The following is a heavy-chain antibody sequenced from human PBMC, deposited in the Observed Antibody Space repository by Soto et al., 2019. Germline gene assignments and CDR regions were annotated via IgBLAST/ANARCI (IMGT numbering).Heavy chain of an antibody. Sequence: GGSLRLSYAASGLNFSSCAMRWILKTTGKGLEWVSAISGSGGSTFYADSVKGRFTISRDNPKNTLYLQMNSLRAEDTAVYYCAKDVFSGSYYYFAFWGLGTLVTVSS. CDR3: AKDVFSGSYYYFAF. CDR1: GLNFSSCA. CDR2: ISGSGGST. V-gene: IGHV3-23*01. J-gene: IGHJ4*02. D-gene: IGHD1-26*01.